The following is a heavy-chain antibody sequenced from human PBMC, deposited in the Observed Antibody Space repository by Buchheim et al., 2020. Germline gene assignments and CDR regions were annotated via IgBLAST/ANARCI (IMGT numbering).Heavy chain of an antibody. CDR3: AKMYSNTWCADS. Sequence: EVQLLESGGGLVQPGGSLRLSCAASGFTFSSYAMSWVRQAPGKGLEWVSGIGGSDGSTFYADSVKGRFTISRDTSKNKLHLQMDSLRAEDTAVYYCAKMYSNTWCADSWGQGTL. J-gene: IGHJ4*02. V-gene: IGHV3-23*01. CDR2: IGGSDGST. D-gene: IGHD6-13*01. CDR1: GFTFSSYA.